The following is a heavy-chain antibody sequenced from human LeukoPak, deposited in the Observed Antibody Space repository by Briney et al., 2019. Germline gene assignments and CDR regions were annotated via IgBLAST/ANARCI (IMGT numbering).Heavy chain of an antibody. J-gene: IGHJ5*02. CDR2: INHSGST. CDR1: GGSFSGCY. CDR3: ARASIAARRRNWFDP. Sequence: PSETLSLTCAVYGGSFSGCYWSWIRQPPGKGLEWIGEINHSGSTNYNPSLKSRVTISVDTSKNQFSLKLSSVTDADTAVYYCARASIAARRRNWFDPWGQGTLVTVSS. V-gene: IGHV4-34*01. D-gene: IGHD6-6*01.